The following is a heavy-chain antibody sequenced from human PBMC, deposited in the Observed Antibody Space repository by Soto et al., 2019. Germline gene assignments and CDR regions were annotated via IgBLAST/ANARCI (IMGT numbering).Heavy chain of an antibody. CDR1: GFTFSSYA. CDR2: ISGSGGST. V-gene: IGHV3-23*01. CDR3: AKGRKYYDFWSGYYCVDY. Sequence: GGSLRLSCAASGFTFSSYAMSWVRQAPGKGLEWVSAISGSGGSTYYADSVKGRFTISRDNSKNTLYLQMNSLRAEDTAAYYCAKGRKYYDFWSGYYCVDYWGQGTLVTVSS. J-gene: IGHJ4*02. D-gene: IGHD3-3*01.